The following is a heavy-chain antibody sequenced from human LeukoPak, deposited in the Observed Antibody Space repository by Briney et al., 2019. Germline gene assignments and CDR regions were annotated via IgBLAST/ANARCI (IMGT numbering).Heavy chain of an antibody. CDR3: TTNRVYSASYWDFDC. D-gene: IGHD1-26*01. CDR1: GLTFSNGW. Sequence: GGSLRLSCAASGLTFSNGWMTWVRQAPGKGLEWVGHIKSRTNGGTTDYAAPVKGRFTISRDDSKNTLYLQMNSLKTEDTAVYYCTTNRVYSASYWDFDCWGQGTLVTVSS. CDR2: IKSRTNGGTT. J-gene: IGHJ4*02. V-gene: IGHV3-15*01.